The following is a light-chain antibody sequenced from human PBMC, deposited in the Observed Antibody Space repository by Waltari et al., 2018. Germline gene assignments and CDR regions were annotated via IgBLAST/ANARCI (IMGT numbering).Light chain of an antibody. Sequence: DIQMTQSPSTLSASVRDRVSITCRASQSISSWSAGYQRKPGKAPKLLIYKASSLESGVPSRFSGSRSGTEFPLTVSSLRPDDFATYYCQQYKGYPYTFGQGTKLELK. CDR1: QSISSW. CDR3: QQYKGYPYT. J-gene: IGKJ2*01. V-gene: IGKV1-5*03. CDR2: KAS.